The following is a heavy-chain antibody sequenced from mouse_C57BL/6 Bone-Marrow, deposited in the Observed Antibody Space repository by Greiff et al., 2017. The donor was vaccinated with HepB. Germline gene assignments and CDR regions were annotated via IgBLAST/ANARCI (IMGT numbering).Heavy chain of an antibody. V-gene: IGHV3-6*01. Sequence: DVQLQESGPGLVKPSQSLSLTCSVTGYSITSGYYWNWIRQFPGNKLEWMGYISYDGSNNYNQSLKNRISITRDTSKNQFFLKLNSVTTEDTATYYCARAPHYLYAMDYWGQGTSVTVSS. CDR3: ARAPHYLYAMDY. CDR2: ISYDGSN. J-gene: IGHJ4*01. D-gene: IGHD1-2*01. CDR1: GYSITSGYY.